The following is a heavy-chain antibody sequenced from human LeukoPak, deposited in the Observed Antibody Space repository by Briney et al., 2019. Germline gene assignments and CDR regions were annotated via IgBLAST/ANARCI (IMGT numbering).Heavy chain of an antibody. J-gene: IGHJ4*02. Sequence: GGSLRLSYTASGFPFNSYWMTWVRQTPGKGLEWVANIKQNGSTEYYVDSVKGRFTISRDNAMNSLYLQMNSLRVEDTAIYYCARSVPYGTTWYGRSDCWGQGTLVTVSS. CDR3: ARSVPYGTTWYGRSDC. CDR1: GFPFNSYW. D-gene: IGHD6-13*01. V-gene: IGHV3-7*03. CDR2: IKQNGSTE.